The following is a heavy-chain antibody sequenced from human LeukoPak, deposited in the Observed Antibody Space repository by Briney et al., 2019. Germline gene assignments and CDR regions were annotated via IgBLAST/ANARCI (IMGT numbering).Heavy chain of an antibody. CDR3: AKDGRPLWFGEKYYFDY. J-gene: IGHJ4*02. CDR2: ISGSGGST. Sequence: GGSLRLSCAASGFTFSSCAMSWVRQAPGKGLEWVSAISGSGGSTYYADSVKGRFTISRDNSKNTLYLQMNSLRAEDTAVYYCAKDGRPLWFGEKYYFDYWGQGTLVTVSS. V-gene: IGHV3-23*01. CDR1: GFTFSSCA. D-gene: IGHD3-10*01.